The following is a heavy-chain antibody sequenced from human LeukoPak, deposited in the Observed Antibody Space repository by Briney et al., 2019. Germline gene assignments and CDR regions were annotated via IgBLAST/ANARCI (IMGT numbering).Heavy chain of an antibody. Sequence: SETLSLTCAVYGGSFCGYYWSWIRQPPGKGLEWIGEINHSGSTNYNTSLKSRVTISVDTSKNQFSLKLSSVTAADTAVYYCAITSYYDFWSGYNWFDPWGQGTLVTVSS. J-gene: IGHJ5*02. CDR1: GGSFCGYY. V-gene: IGHV4-34*01. CDR3: AITSYYDFWSGYNWFDP. CDR2: INHSGST. D-gene: IGHD3-3*01.